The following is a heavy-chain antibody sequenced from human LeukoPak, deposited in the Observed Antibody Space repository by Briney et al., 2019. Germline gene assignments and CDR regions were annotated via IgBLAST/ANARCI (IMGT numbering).Heavy chain of an antibody. CDR3: AKGFSSTDTRRGFDY. J-gene: IGHJ4*02. V-gene: IGHV3-23*01. CDR1: GFTFSSYA. Sequence: PGGSLRLSCAASGFTFSSYAMSWVRQAPGKGLEWLSGISGSAGGTYYSDSVKGRFTISRDNSKNTVYLQMNSLRAEDTAIHYYAKGFSSTDTRRGFDYWGQGTL. CDR2: ISGSAGGT. D-gene: IGHD2-8*02.